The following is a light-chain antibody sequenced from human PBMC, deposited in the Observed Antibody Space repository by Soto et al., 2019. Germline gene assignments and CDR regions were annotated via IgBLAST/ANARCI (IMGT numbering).Light chain of an antibody. J-gene: IGLJ2*01. Sequence: QSVLTTPPSASGTPGQRVTISCSGSSSNIGSKTVNWYQQLPGTAPKLLIYSNNQRPSGVPDRFSGSKSGTSASLAISGLQSEDEADYYCAAWDGSLSGVVFGGGTKVTFL. CDR2: SNN. CDR1: SSNIGSKT. CDR3: AAWDGSLSGVV. V-gene: IGLV1-44*01.